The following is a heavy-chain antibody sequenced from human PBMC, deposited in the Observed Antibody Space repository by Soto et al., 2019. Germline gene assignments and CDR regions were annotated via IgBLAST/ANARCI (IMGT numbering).Heavy chain of an antibody. D-gene: IGHD4-17*01. J-gene: IGHJ4*02. Sequence: EVQLVESGGGLVQPGGSLRLSYAASGFTFSSYAMHWVRQAPGKGLEYVSAISSNGGSTYYANSVKGRFTISRDNSKNTLHLQMGSLRAEDMAVYYCARATVTTRGTYYFDYWGQGTLVTVSS. CDR1: GFTFSSYA. CDR2: ISSNGGST. V-gene: IGHV3-64*01. CDR3: ARATVTTRGTYYFDY.